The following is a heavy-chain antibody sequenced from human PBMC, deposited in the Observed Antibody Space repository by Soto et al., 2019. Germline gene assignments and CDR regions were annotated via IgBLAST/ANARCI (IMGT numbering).Heavy chain of an antibody. V-gene: IGHV3-23*01. D-gene: IGHD6-13*01. CDR1: GFTFSSYA. CDR3: ARSGYGSTDFDH. J-gene: IGHJ4*02. Sequence: GGSLRLSCAASGFTFSSYAMSWVRQAPGKGLEWVSAISGSGGSTYYADSVKGRFTISRDNSKNTLYLQMNSLRAADTAVYYCARSGYGSTDFDHWGQGTRVTVSS. CDR2: ISGSGGST.